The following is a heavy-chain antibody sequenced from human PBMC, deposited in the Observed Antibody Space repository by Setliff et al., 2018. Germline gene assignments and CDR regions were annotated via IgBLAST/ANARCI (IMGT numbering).Heavy chain of an antibody. V-gene: IGHV4-34*01. CDR2: ISHNGRV. CDR3: ARSRYYDSSGNNYGLDY. CDR1: GGAVSGFY. Sequence: SETLSLTCAVYGGAVSGFYWSWIRQTPGKDLEWIGEISHNGRVSSSPSLKSRVTISVDRAKNHFSLRLTSVTAADTAMYYCARSRYYDSSGNNYGLDYWGQGTLVTVSS. J-gene: IGHJ4*02. D-gene: IGHD3-22*01.